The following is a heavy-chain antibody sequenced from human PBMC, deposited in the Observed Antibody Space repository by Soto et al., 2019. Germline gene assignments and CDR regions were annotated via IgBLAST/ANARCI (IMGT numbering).Heavy chain of an antibody. D-gene: IGHD6-13*01. J-gene: IGHJ4*02. CDR2: ISYDGSNK. CDR1: GFTFSSYG. V-gene: IGHV3-30*18. CDR3: AKGSIAAAGIYYFDY. Sequence: PGGSLRLSCAASGFTFSSYGMHWVRQAPGKGLEWVAVISYDGSNKYYADSVKGRFTISRDNSKNTLYLQMNSLRAEDTAVYYCAKGSIAAAGIYYFDYWGQGTLVTVSS.